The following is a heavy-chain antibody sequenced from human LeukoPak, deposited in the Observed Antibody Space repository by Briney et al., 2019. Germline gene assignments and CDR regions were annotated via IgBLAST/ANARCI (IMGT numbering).Heavy chain of an antibody. Sequence: GGSLRLSCVASGFTFKNYVMNWVRQAPGKGLEWLATIYGSGVSISYADSVKGRFTISRDNSNNTLYLQMNSVRAEDTAMYYCAKDLGWELPAEAYWGQGILVTVSS. CDR2: IYGSGVSI. CDR1: GFTFKNYV. D-gene: IGHD1-26*01. J-gene: IGHJ4*02. CDR3: AKDLGWELPAEAY. V-gene: IGHV3-23*01.